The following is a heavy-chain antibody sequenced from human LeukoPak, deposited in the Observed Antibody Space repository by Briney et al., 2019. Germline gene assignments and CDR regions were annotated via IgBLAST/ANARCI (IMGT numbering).Heavy chain of an antibody. CDR3: ARAVAVAGDWDWFDS. J-gene: IGHJ5*01. Sequence: GGSLRLSCAASGFTISTNYMSWVRQALGKGLEWVSVIYSGGTTNYADSVKDRFFISRDNSANTLYLQMNSLRVEDTAVYYCARAVAVAGDWDWFDSWGQGTLVTVSS. CDR2: IYSGGTT. CDR1: GFTISTNY. V-gene: IGHV3-66*01. D-gene: IGHD6-19*01.